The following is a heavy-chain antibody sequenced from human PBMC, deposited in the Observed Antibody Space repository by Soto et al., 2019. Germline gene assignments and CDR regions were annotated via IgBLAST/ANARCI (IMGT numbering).Heavy chain of an antibody. V-gene: IGHV1-69*12. CDR1: GDTFSNYA. J-gene: IGHJ5*02. CDR2: IIPIFGTT. Sequence: VQLVQSGAEVKKPGSSVRVSCKPSGDTFSNYAFSWVRQAPGQGLEWMGGIIPIFGTTNYAQRFQGRASIIADESTSTDYMGLSSLRSEDTAVYYCARETRSAIFGSDLSGHGTLVTVSS. CDR3: ARETRSAIFGSDL. D-gene: IGHD3-3*01.